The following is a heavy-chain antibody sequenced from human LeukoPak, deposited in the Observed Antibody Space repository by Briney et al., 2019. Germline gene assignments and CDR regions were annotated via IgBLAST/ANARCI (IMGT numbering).Heavy chain of an antibody. CDR2: IKSKTDARTT. V-gene: IGHV3-15*01. CDR1: GFTFSNAW. Sequence: GGTLRLSCAASGFTFSNAWMSWVRQAPGKGREGFVRIKSKTDARTTDYAAPVKGRFTISRDDAKKTLYLQMSSPTTEDTAVYYCTTEREDIYVWGSYRYEDWGQGTLVTASS. D-gene: IGHD3-16*02. CDR3: TTEREDIYVWGSYRYED. J-gene: IGHJ1*01.